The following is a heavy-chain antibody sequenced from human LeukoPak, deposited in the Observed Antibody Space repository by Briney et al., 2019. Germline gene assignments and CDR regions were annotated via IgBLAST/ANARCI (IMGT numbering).Heavy chain of an antibody. J-gene: IGHJ1*01. D-gene: IGHD2-21*02. Sequence: GGSLRLSCAASGFTFDDYAMHWVRQAPGKGLEWVSGISWNSGSIGYADSVKGRLTISRDNAKNSLYLQMNSLRAEDTALYYCAKDAAYCGGDCYSERYFQHWGQGTLVTVSS. CDR3: AKDAAYCGGDCYSERYFQH. V-gene: IGHV3-9*01. CDR2: ISWNSGSI. CDR1: GFTFDDYA.